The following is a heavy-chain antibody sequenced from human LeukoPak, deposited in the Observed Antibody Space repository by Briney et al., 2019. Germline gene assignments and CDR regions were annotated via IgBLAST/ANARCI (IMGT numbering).Heavy chain of an antibody. D-gene: IGHD3-10*01. CDR2: VKEDGSEK. V-gene: IGHV3-7*01. J-gene: IGHJ6*03. Sequence: GGSLRLSRAASGFTFSNYWMSWVRQAPGKGLEWVANVKEDGSEKYYVDSVKGRFTISRDNAKNSLYLQMNSLRAEDTAVYYCARDVGTNDYGSGTYYREYFYYYMDVWGKGTTVTVSS. CDR3: ARDVGTNDYGSGTYYREYFYYYMDV. CDR1: GFTFSNYW.